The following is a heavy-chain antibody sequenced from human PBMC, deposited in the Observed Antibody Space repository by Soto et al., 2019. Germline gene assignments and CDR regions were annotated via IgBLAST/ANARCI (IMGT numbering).Heavy chain of an antibody. CDR1: GFSLSTSGVG. D-gene: IGHD5-18*01. CDR2: IYWDYDK. V-gene: IGHV2-5*02. CDR3: AHRPRGYSYGSDAFDI. Sequence: QITLKESGPTLVKPTQTLTLTCTFSGFSLSTSGVGVDWIRQPPGKALEWLAPIYWDYDKRYSPSLKSRLTITKDTSKNQVVLTITTIDPVDTATYYCAHRPRGYSYGSDAFDIWGHGTMVTVSS. J-gene: IGHJ3*02.